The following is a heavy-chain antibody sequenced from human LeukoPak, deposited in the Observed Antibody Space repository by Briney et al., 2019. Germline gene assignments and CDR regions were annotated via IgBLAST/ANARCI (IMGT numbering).Heavy chain of an antibody. Sequence: SETLSLTCTVSGGSISSNNYYWGWIRRPPGKGLEWIGSIYYSGTTYYSSSLKSRVIISVDTSKNQFSLKLSSVTATDTAVYYCARHEAQDFDYWGQGTLVTVSS. CDR3: ARHEAQDFDY. V-gene: IGHV4-39*01. J-gene: IGHJ4*02. CDR1: GGSISSNNYY. CDR2: IYYSGTT.